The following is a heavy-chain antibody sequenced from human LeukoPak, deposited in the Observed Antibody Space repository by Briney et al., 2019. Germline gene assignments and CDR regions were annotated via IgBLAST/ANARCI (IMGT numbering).Heavy chain of an antibody. V-gene: IGHV4-59*01. CDR3: ARVSYSGYIED. CDR1: GGSISSYY. Sequence: PSETLSLTCTVSGGSISSYYWSWIRQPPGKGLEWIGYIYYSGSTNYNPSLKSRVTISVDTSKNQFSLKLSSVTAADTAVYYCARVSYSGYIEDWGQGTLVTVSS. CDR2: IYYSGST. J-gene: IGHJ4*02. D-gene: IGHD5-12*01.